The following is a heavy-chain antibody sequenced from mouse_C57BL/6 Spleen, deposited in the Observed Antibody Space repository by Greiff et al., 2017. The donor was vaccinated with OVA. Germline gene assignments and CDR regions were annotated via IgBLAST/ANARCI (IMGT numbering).Heavy chain of an antibody. Sequence: QVQLQQPGAELVLPGASVKLSCKASGYTFTSYWMHWVKQRPGQGLAWIGEIDPSDSYTHYNQKFKGQSTLTVDKSSSTAYMQLSSLTSEDSAVYYCARFYGSSRDYAMDYWGQGTSVTVSS. J-gene: IGHJ4*01. CDR2: IDPSDSYT. CDR1: GYTFTSYW. CDR3: ARFYGSSRDYAMDY. D-gene: IGHD1-1*01. V-gene: IGHV1-69*01.